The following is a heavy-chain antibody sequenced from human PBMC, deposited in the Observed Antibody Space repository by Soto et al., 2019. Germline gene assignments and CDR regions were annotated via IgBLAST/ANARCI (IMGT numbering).Heavy chain of an antibody. CDR2: IYHSGST. CDR3: ATSGGRIVDGPFDI. CDR1: GGSISSGGYS. D-gene: IGHD3-22*01. Sequence: PSETLSLTCAVSGGSISSGGYSWSWIRQPPGKGLEWIGYIYHSGSTNYNPSLKSRVTISVDTSKNQFSLKLSSVTAADTAVYYCATSGGRIVDGPFDIWGQGTMVTVSS. J-gene: IGHJ3*02. V-gene: IGHV4-30-2*01.